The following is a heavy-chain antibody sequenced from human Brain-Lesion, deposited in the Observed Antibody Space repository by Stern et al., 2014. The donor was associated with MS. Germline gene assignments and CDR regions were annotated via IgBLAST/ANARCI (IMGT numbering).Heavy chain of an antibody. V-gene: IGHV6-1*01. CDR3: AKGYNWFDS. CDR2: TYYRSKWYY. CDR1: GDSVSSNSAA. Sequence: QVQLQQSGPGLMKPSQTLALTCAISGDSVSSNSAAWNWIRQSPSRGLEWLGRTYYRSKWYYQYAESVKSRITINADTSTNQFSLQLNYVTPEDTAVYLCAKGYNWFDSWGQGTVVTVS. J-gene: IGHJ5*01.